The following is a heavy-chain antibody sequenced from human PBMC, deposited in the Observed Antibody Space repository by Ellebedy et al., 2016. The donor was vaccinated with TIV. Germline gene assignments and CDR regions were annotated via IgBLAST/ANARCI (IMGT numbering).Heavy chain of an antibody. V-gene: IGHV3-30*03. D-gene: IGHD5/OR15-5a*01. J-gene: IGHJ4*02. Sequence: GGSLRLXXAASGFTFRSYSIHWVRQAPGKGLEWVAVISYDGSKEFYGDSVKGRFTISRDNSKNTVYLQMNSLRTEDTAVYYCARDHLPSTVANHFDYWGQGTLVTVSS. CDR1: GFTFRSYS. CDR2: ISYDGSKE. CDR3: ARDHLPSTVANHFDY.